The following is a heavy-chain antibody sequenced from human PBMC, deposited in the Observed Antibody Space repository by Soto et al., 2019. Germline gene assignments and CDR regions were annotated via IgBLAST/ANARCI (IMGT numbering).Heavy chain of an antibody. D-gene: IGHD6-6*01. V-gene: IGHV1-69*13. Sequence: ASVKVSCKASGGTFSSYAISWVRQAPGQGLEWMGGIIPIFGTANYAQKFQGRVTITADESTSTAYMELSSLRSEDTAVYYCARKGTASKYSSSDFDYWGQGTLVTVSS. J-gene: IGHJ4*02. CDR1: GGTFSSYA. CDR3: ARKGTASKYSSSDFDY. CDR2: IIPIFGTA.